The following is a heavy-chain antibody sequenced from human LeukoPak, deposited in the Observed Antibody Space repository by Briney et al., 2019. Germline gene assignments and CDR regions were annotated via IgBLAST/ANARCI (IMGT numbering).Heavy chain of an antibody. J-gene: IGHJ4*02. CDR2: IYYSGST. Sequence: KASETLSLTCTVSGGSISSGDYYWSWIRQPPGKGLEWIGYIYYSGSTYYNPSLKSRVTISVDTSKNQFSLKLSSVIAADTAVYYCARYPDSWGVDYWGQGTLVTVSS. V-gene: IGHV4-30-4*01. CDR3: ARYPDSWGVDY. CDR1: GGSISSGDYY. D-gene: IGHD3-16*01.